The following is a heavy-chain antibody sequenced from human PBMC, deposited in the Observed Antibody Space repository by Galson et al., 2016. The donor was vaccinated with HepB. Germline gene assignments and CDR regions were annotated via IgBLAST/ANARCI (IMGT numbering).Heavy chain of an antibody. J-gene: IGHJ4*02. CDR3: SRGIVAAV. V-gene: IGHV3-53*01. CDR2: IYSVGST. D-gene: IGHD2-15*01. Sequence: SLRLSCAASGISFSNNDMSWVRQDPGKGLEWLSVIYSVGSTNYADSVKGRFTISRDNSKTTVYLPMNSLRAEDTAVYYCSRGIVAAVWGQGTLVTVSS. CDR1: GISFSNND.